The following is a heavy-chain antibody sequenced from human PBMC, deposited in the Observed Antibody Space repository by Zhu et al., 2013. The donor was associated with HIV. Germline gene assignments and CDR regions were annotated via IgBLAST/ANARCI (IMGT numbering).Heavy chain of an antibody. Sequence: QVQLVQSGAEVKEPGASVRVSCKASGYSFTDYYIHWVRQAPGQGLEWMGWINPHTGGSNYARKFGDRLTLTRDTSISTAYLEVRSLSDDTAVYYCARDFSRLVIAYNSLSPGQYFDYWGQGALVTVSS. J-gene: IGHJ4*02. CDR1: GYSFTDYY. CDR2: INPHTGGS. CDR3: ARDFSRLVIAYNSLSPGQYFDY. V-gene: IGHV1-2*02. D-gene: IGHD1-20*01.